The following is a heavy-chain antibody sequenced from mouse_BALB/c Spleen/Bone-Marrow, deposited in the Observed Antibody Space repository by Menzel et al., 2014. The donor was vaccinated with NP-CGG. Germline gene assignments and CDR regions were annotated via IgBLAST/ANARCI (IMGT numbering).Heavy chain of an antibody. D-gene: IGHD2-1*01. Sequence: QVQLKQSGAELVRPGASVKLSCKASGYTFTSYWINWVKQRPGQGLEWIGNIYPSNNYTNYNQKFKDKATLTVDKSSSTAYMQLSSPTSEDSAVYYCTGGNYPYYFDYWGQGTTLPVSS. CDR1: GYTFTSYW. CDR2: IYPSNNYT. J-gene: IGHJ2*01. V-gene: IGHV1-69*02. CDR3: TGGNYPYYFDY.